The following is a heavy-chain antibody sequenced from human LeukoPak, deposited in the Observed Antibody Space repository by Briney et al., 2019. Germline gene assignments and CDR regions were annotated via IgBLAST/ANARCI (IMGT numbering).Heavy chain of an antibody. CDR2: IYHSGST. CDR1: GGSISSGGYS. V-gene: IGHV4-30-2*01. J-gene: IGHJ6*04. CDR3: ASTVTPDGMDV. D-gene: IGHD4-17*01. Sequence: PSETLSLTCAVSGGSISSGGYSWSWIRQPPGKGLEWIGYIYHSGSTYYNPSLKSRVTISVDRSKNRFSLKLSSVTAADTAVYYCASTVTPDGMDVWGKGTTVTVSS.